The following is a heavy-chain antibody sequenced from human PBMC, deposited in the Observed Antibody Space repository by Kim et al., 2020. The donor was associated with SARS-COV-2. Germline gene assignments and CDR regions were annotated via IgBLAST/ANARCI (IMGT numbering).Heavy chain of an antibody. V-gene: IGHV3-23*01. D-gene: IGHD3-16*02. Sequence: RFTISRDNSKNTLYLQMNSLRAEDTAVYYCAKAPHYDYVWGSYPRDWFDPWGQGTLVTVSS. CDR3: AKAPHYDYVWGSYPRDWFDP. J-gene: IGHJ5*02.